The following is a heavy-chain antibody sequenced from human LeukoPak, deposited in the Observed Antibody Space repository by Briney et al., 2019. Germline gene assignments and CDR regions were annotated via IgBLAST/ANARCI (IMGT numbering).Heavy chain of an antibody. V-gene: IGHV4-59*01. J-gene: IGHJ4*02. D-gene: IGHD1-14*01. CDR2: FYNSGSS. CDR3: ARGHTDHPFDY. CDR1: GGSISDYY. Sequence: SETLSLTCTVSGGSISDYYRGWIRQPPGKGLEWIGYFYNSGSSTYNPSLKSRVTISVDTSKEQFSLKVNSVTAADTAVYYCARGHTDHPFDYWGQGTLVTVSS.